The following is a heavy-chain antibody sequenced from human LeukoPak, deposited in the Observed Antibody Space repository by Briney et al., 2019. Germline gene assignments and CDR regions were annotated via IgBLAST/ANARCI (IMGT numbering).Heavy chain of an antibody. J-gene: IGHJ4*02. CDR3: ARDQSVYYDSSGYPTYYFDY. Sequence: SETLSLTCTVSGGSISGYYLTWIRQPPGKGLEWIGYIYSSGSTKYNPSLKSRVTISVDTSKNQFSLNLSSVTAADTAVYYCARDQSVYYDSSGYPTYYFDYWGQGTLVTVSS. CDR2: IYSSGST. V-gene: IGHV4-59*01. D-gene: IGHD3-22*01. CDR1: GGSISGYY.